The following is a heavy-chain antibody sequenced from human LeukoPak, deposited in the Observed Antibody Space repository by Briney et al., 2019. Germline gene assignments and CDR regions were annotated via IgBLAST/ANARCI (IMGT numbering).Heavy chain of an antibody. CDR3: ASSLGDLGYYYYGMDV. D-gene: IGHD4-17*01. Sequence: SETLSLTCTVSGGSISSYYWSWIRQPPGKGLEWIGYIHYSGSTNYNPSLKSRVTISVDTSKNQFSLKLSSVTAADTAVYYCASSLGDLGYYYYGMDVWGQGTTVTVSS. CDR2: IHYSGST. J-gene: IGHJ6*02. V-gene: IGHV4-59*01. CDR1: GGSISSYY.